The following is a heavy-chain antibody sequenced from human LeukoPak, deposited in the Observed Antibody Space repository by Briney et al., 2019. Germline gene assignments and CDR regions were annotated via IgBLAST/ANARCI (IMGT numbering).Heavy chain of an antibody. CDR1: GYTFTSYA. J-gene: IGHJ5*02. CDR2: INTNTGNP. V-gene: IGHV7-4-1*02. CDR3: AREYYSDSSGYSSEAP. D-gene: IGHD3-22*01. Sequence: ASLNVSCKASGYTFTSYAMNWVRQAPGQGLEWMGWINTNTGNPTYAQGFTGRFVFSLDTSVSTSYLQISSLKADDTPVYYCAREYYSDSSGYSSEAPWGQGTLVTASS.